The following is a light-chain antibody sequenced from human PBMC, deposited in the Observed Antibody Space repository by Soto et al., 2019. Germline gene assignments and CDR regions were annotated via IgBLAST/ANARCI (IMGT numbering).Light chain of an antibody. Sequence: DIQMTQSPSSLSASVGDTVTITCRASQGSTTYLAWYQQKPGQVPNLLISAASTLQSGVTSRLSGSGSGTEFPVTISSRRAEDGATYFCQKYNNAPRTFGQGTKVEI. J-gene: IGKJ1*01. CDR1: QGSTTY. V-gene: IGKV1-27*01. CDR3: QKYNNAPRT. CDR2: AAS.